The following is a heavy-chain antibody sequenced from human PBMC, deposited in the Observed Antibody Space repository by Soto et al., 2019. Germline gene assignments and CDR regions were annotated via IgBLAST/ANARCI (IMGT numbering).Heavy chain of an antibody. D-gene: IGHD6-6*01. CDR1: GFTFSSYA. CDR2: ISYDGSNK. J-gene: IGHJ4*02. V-gene: IGHV3-30-3*01. Sequence: PGGSLRLSCAASGFTFSSYAMHWVRQAPGKGLEWVAVISYDGSNKYYADSVKGRFTISRDNSKNTLYLQMNSLRAEDTAVYYCAREPYSSPSAFDYWGQGPLVTVSS. CDR3: AREPYSSPSAFDY.